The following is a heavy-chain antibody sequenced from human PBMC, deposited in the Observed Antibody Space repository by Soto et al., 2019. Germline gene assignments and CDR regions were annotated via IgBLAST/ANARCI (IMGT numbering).Heavy chain of an antibody. Sequence: SETLSLTCTVSGGSISSYSWGWIRQPPGKSLEWIGTIYSHGNTYSNPSLKSRVTISVDTSNNQLSLKLRSVTAADTAVYYCARQSEYYYAPGRAAPLYGMDVWGQGTTVTVSS. J-gene: IGHJ6*02. CDR2: IYSHGNT. D-gene: IGHD3-10*01. V-gene: IGHV4-39*01. CDR1: GGSISSYS. CDR3: ARQSEYYYAPGRAAPLYGMDV.